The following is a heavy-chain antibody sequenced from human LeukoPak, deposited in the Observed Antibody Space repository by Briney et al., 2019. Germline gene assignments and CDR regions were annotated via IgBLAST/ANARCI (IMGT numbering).Heavy chain of an antibody. CDR2: ISSSSDYI. V-gene: IGHV3-21*01. D-gene: IGHD6-13*01. CDR1: GFTFSSST. Sequence: GGSLRLSCAASGFTFSSSTMNWVRQAPGKGLEWVSSISSSSDYIYYADSVKGRFTISRDNAKNSLFLQMNSLRAEDTAVYYCARDPPSIAAADDYWGQGTLVTVSS. J-gene: IGHJ4*02. CDR3: ARDPPSIAAADDY.